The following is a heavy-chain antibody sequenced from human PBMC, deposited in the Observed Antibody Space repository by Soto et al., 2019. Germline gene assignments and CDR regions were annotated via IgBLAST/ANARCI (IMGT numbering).Heavy chain of an antibody. Sequence: GESLKISCKGSGYSFTSYWISWVRQMPGKGLEWMGRVDPSDSYTNYSPSFQGHVTISADKSISTAYLQWSSLKASDTAMYYCARQGAVVVSYYYYGMDVWGQGTTXTVSS. V-gene: IGHV5-10-1*01. D-gene: IGHD2-2*01. CDR3: ARQGAVVVSYYYYGMDV. J-gene: IGHJ6*02. CDR1: GYSFTSYW. CDR2: VDPSDSYT.